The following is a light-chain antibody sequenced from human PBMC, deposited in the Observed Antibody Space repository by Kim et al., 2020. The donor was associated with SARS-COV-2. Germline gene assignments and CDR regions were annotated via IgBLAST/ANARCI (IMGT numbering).Light chain of an antibody. J-gene: IGLJ2*01. CDR2: ANT. CDR1: SSNIGTGYE. Sequence: QSVLTQPPSVSGAPGQRVTISCTGSSSNIGTGYEVHWYQQFPGTAPKLVIFANTNRPSGVPDRISGSKSGTSASLAITGLQPEDEADYYCQSYDSNLRGVVFGAGTQLTVL. V-gene: IGLV1-40*01. CDR3: QSYDSNLRGVV.